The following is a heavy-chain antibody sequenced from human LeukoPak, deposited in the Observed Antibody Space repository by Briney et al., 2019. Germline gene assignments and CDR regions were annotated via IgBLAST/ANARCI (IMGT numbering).Heavy chain of an antibody. J-gene: IGHJ4*02. CDR3: ARDFSGTQVDY. D-gene: IGHD1-26*01. Sequence: GGSLRLSCAASGFTFSDYYMSWIRPALGKGLEWVSYISSSGSTIYYADSVKGRFTISRDNAKNSLYLQMNSLRAEDTAVYYCARDFSGTQVDYWGQGTLVTVSS. V-gene: IGHV3-11*01. CDR2: ISSSGSTI. CDR1: GFTFSDYY.